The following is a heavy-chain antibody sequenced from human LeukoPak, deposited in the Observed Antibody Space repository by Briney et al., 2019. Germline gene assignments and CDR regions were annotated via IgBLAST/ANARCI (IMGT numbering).Heavy chain of an antibody. CDR1: GGSISSYY. Sequence: SETLSLTCTVSGGSISSYYWSWIRQPPGKGLEWIGYIYYSGSTNYNPSLKSRVTISVDTSKNQFSLKLSSVTAADTAVYYCARATYYYDSSGYQRTGWFDPWGQGTLVTVSS. V-gene: IGHV4-59*01. D-gene: IGHD3-22*01. CDR3: ARATYYYDSSGYQRTGWFDP. J-gene: IGHJ5*02. CDR2: IYYSGST.